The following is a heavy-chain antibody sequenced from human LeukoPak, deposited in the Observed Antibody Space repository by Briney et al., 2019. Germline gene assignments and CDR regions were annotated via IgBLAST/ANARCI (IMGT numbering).Heavy chain of an antibody. CDR1: GGTFSSYA. V-gene: IGHV1-69*13. CDR3: ARDRYRAYCGGDCYPDHY. Sequence: ASVKVSCKASGGTFSSYAISWVRQAPGQGLEWMGGIIPIFGTANYAQKFQGRVTITADEFTSTAYMELSSLRSEDTAVYYCARDRYRAYCGGDCYPDHYWGQGTLVTVSS. J-gene: IGHJ4*02. D-gene: IGHD2-21*01. CDR2: IIPIFGTA.